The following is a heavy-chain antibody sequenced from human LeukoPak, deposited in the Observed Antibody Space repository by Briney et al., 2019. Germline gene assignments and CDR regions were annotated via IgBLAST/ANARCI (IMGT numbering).Heavy chain of an antibody. CDR2: IYHSGST. D-gene: IGHD3-9*01. V-gene: IGHV4-4*02. Sequence: SGTLSLTCAVSGGSISSSNWWSWVRQPPGKGLEWIGEIYHSGSTNYNPSLKSRVTISVDRSKNQFSLKLSSVTAADTAVYYCARGSVLTGYIDYFDYWGQGTLVTVSS. CDR1: GGSISSSNW. CDR3: ARGSVLTGYIDYFDY. J-gene: IGHJ4*02.